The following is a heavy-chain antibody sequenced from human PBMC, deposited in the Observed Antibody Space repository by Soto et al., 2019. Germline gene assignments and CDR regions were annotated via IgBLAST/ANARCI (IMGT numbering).Heavy chain of an antibody. CDR2: VSSSGST. D-gene: IGHD3-22*01. CDR1: GGSINGYY. Sequence: SETLSLTCTVSGGSINGYYWGWIRQPSGKGLEWIGHVSSSGSTKYTPSLQSRVTISVGTSKKQFSLKLNSVTAADTAVYYCARVEGNYYDRSGHYVNWFDPWGQGIMVTVSS. J-gene: IGHJ5*02. CDR3: ARVEGNYYDRSGHYVNWFDP. V-gene: IGHV4-59*01.